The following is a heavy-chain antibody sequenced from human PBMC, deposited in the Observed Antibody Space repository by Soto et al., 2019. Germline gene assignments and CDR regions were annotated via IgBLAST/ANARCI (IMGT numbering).Heavy chain of an antibody. CDR2: ISSSSRYI. Sequence: GGSLRLSCATSGFTFSSYSMNWVRQSPGMGLEWVSSISSSSRYIYYADSVRGRFTISRDNAKNSLYLQINSLRAEDTAVYYCARDRLVAATSAPPYCYYGMDVWGQGTTVTVSS. J-gene: IGHJ6*02. V-gene: IGHV3-21*01. CDR3: ARDRLVAATSAPPYCYYGMDV. D-gene: IGHD2-15*01. CDR1: GFTFSSYS.